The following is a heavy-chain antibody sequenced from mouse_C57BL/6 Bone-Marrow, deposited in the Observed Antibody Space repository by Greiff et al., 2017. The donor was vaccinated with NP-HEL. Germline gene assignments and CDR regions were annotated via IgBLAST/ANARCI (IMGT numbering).Heavy chain of an antibody. CDR1: GFTFSDYG. D-gene: IGHD2-2*01. CDR3: ARHHYGYDGWYFDV. V-gene: IGHV5-15*01. Sequence: EVKLMESGGGLVQPGGSLKLSCAASGFTFSDYGMAWVRQAPRKGPEWVAFISNLAYSIYYADTVTGRFTISRENAKNTLYLEMSSLRSEDTAMYYCARHHYGYDGWYFDVWGTGTTVTVSS. CDR2: ISNLAYSI. J-gene: IGHJ1*03.